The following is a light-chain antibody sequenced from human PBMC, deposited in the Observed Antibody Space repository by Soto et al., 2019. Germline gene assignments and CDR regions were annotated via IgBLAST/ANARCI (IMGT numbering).Light chain of an antibody. CDR2: AAS. CDR1: QSISSS. J-gene: IGKJ1*01. CDR3: QQSYSTWT. V-gene: IGKV1-39*01. Sequence: DIQMTQSPSSLSASVGDRVTITCRASQSISSSIKWYQQKPGKAPKLLIYAASSLQSGVPSRFSGSGSGTDFTLTISSLQPEDFATYYCQQSYSTWTFGQGTKVDIK.